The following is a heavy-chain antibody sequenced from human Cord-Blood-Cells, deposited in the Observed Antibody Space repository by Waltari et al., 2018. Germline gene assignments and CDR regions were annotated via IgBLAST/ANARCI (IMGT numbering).Heavy chain of an antibody. Sequence: EVQLVESGGGLVKPGGSLRLSCAASGFTFSSYSMNWVRQAPGKGLEWVSSISSSSSYIYYADSVKGRFTISRDNAKNSLYLQMNSLRAEDTAVYYCARLAGDGGYFDYWGQGTLVTVSS. CDR1: GFTFSSYS. D-gene: IGHD7-27*01. J-gene: IGHJ4*02. CDR3: ARLAGDGGYFDY. CDR2: ISSSSSYI. V-gene: IGHV3-21*01.